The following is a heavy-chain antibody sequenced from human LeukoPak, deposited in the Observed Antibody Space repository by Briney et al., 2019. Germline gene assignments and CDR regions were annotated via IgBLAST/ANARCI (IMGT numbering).Heavy chain of an antibody. J-gene: IGHJ4*02. CDR2: ISGDGGST. V-gene: IGHV3-43*02. Sequence: PGGSLRLSCAASGFTFDDYAMHWVRQAPGKGLEWVSLISGDGGSTYYADSVKGRFTISRDNAKNSLYLQMNSLRAEDTAVYYCARGDLDGSNFDYWGQGTLVTVSS. CDR1: GFTFDDYA. D-gene: IGHD3-10*01. CDR3: ARGDLDGSNFDY.